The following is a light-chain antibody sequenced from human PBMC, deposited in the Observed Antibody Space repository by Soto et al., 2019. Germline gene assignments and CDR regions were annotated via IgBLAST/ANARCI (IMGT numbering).Light chain of an antibody. CDR1: QGINSW. Sequence: DIQMTQSPSSVSASVGDRVTMTCRASQGINSWLAWYQQKPGKAPKLLIYGTSTLESGVPSRFSGSGSGTDFTLTITSLQPEDFATYHCQQLKSYPFTFGQGTKLEIK. V-gene: IGKV1-12*01. CDR3: QQLKSYPFT. J-gene: IGKJ2*01. CDR2: GTS.